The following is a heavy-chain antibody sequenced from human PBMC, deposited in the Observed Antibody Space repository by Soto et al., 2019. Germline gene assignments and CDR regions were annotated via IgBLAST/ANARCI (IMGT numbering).Heavy chain of an antibody. CDR2: ISYDGSNE. CDR3: ARDREVGAVAETLGY. J-gene: IGHJ4*02. V-gene: IGHV3-30*04. D-gene: IGHD6-19*01. Sequence: QVQLVESGGGVVQPGRSLRLSCAASGLTFNSYAMNWVRQAPGKGLEWVAVISYDGSNEYYADSVKGRFTISRDNSKNTLYLQMISLRADDTAVYYCARDREVGAVAETLGYWGQGTLVTVSS. CDR1: GLTFNSYA.